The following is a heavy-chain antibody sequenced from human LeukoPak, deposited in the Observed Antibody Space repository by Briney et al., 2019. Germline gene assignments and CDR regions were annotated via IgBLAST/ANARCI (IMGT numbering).Heavy chain of an antibody. CDR1: GLTFSDYY. Sequence: GGSLRLSCAASGLTFSDYYMSCIRQAPGKGLEWVSYISSSSSYTNYADSVKGRFTISRDNAKNSLYLQMNSLRAEDTAVYYCARFGTTHDAFDIWGQGTMVTVS. V-gene: IGHV3-11*03. J-gene: IGHJ3*02. CDR3: ARFGTTHDAFDI. D-gene: IGHD1-1*01. CDR2: ISSSSSYT.